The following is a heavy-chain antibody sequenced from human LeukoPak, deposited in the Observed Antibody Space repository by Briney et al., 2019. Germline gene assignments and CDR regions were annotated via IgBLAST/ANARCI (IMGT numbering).Heavy chain of an antibody. J-gene: IGHJ4*02. CDR1: GYTFTDYY. D-gene: IGHD2-2*01. Sequence: ASVTVSCKASGYTFTDYYMHWVRQAPGQGLEWMGWINPNSGGTNYAQKFQGRVTMTRDTSISTAYMELSRLRSDDTAVYYCATEGPVVPAAVDYWGQGTLVTVSS. CDR3: ATEGPVVPAAVDY. CDR2: INPNSGGT. V-gene: IGHV1-2*02.